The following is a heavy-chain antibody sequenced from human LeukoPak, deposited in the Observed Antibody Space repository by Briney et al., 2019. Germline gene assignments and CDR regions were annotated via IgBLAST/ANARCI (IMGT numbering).Heavy chain of an antibody. J-gene: IGHJ6*03. CDR1: GVSFSGYY. V-gene: IGHV4-34*01. CDR3: ARSPGPFDWRYMDV. D-gene: IGHD3-9*01. CDR2: INHSGST. Sequence: SETLSLTCAVSGVSFSGYYWSWIRQPPGKGLEWIGEINHSGSTNYNPSLKSRVTISVDTSKNQFSLKLSSVTAADTAVYYCARSPGPFDWRYMDVWGKGTTVTISS.